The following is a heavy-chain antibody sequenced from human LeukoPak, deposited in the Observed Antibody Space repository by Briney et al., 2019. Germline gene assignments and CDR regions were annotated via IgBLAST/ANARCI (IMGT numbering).Heavy chain of an antibody. CDR2: ISSSSSYI. D-gene: IGHD6-19*01. CDR1: GFTFSSYS. Sequence: GGSLRLSCAASGFTFSSYSMNWVRQAPGKGLEWVSSISSSSSYIYYADSVKGRFTISRDNAKNSLYLQMNSLRAEDTAVYYCARKYSSGWTDAFDIWGQGTMVTVSS. CDR3: ARKYSSGWTDAFDI. V-gene: IGHV3-21*01. J-gene: IGHJ3*02.